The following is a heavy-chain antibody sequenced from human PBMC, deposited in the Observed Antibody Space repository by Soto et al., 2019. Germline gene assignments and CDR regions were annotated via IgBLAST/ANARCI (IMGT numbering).Heavy chain of an antibody. D-gene: IGHD4-17*01. CDR3: AKGGSSHDYGDSYWYFDL. CDR2: ISWNSGSI. V-gene: IGHV3-9*01. Sequence: GGSLRLSCAASGFTFDDYAMHWVRQAPGKGLEWVSGISWNSGSIGYADSVKGRFTISRDNAKNSLYLQMNSLRAEDTALYYCAKGGSSHDYGDSYWYFDLWGRGTLVTVSS. J-gene: IGHJ2*01. CDR1: GFTFDDYA.